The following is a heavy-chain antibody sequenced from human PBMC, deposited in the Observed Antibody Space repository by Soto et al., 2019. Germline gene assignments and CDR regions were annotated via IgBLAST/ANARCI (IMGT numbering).Heavy chain of an antibody. D-gene: IGHD3-22*01. V-gene: IGHV1-18*01. Sequence: ASVNVSGKASGYTCTSYGISWVRQAPGQGLEWMGWISTYNGNTNYAQKLQGRVTMTTDTSTSTAYMELRSLRSDDTAVYYCARDRRLYYYDTTLDYRGQGTLVTVSS. CDR1: GYTCTSYG. CDR2: ISTYNGNT. CDR3: ARDRRLYYYDTTLDY. J-gene: IGHJ4*02.